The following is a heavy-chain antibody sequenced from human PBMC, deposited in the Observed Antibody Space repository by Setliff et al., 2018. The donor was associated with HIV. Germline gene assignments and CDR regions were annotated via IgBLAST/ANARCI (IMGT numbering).Heavy chain of an antibody. V-gene: IGHV3-23*01. J-gene: IGHJ6*02. CDR1: GFSFSNYA. CDR2: INSAERT. D-gene: IGHD6-19*01. Sequence: GGSLRLSCAASGFSFSNYAMTWVRQAPGKGLEWVSTINSAERTFFAKSVKGRFTISRDNSKSALYLQMNSLRAEDTAVYYCARDSIAVAGTDYYGMDVWGQGTTVTVSS. CDR3: ARDSIAVAGTDYYGMDV.